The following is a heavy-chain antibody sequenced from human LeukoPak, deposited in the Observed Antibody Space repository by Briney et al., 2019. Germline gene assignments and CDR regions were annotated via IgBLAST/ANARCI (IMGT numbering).Heavy chain of an antibody. CDR2: IKSKTDGGTT. D-gene: IGHD3-9*01. V-gene: IGHV3-15*01. CDR3: TTADVLRYFDWLLEFDY. CDR1: GFTFSNAW. Sequence: GGSPRLSCAASGFTFSNAWMSWVRQAPGKGREWVGRIKSKTDGGTTDYAAPVKGRFTISRDDSKNTLYLQMNTLKTEDTAVYYCTTADVLRYFDWLLEFDYWGQGTLVTVSS. J-gene: IGHJ4*02.